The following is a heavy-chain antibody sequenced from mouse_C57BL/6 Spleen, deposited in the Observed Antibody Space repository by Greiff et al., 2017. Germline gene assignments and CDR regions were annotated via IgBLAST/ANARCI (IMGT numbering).Heavy chain of an antibody. Sequence: QVQLKQSGAELVMPGASVKLSCKASGYTFTSYWMHWVKQRPGQGLEWIGEIDPSDSYTNYNQKFKGKSTLTVDKSSSTAYMQLSSLTSEDSAVYYCARSLYDGYYGYYAMDYWGQGTSVTVSS. V-gene: IGHV1-69*01. CDR1: GYTFTSYW. J-gene: IGHJ4*01. CDR2: IDPSDSYT. D-gene: IGHD2-3*01. CDR3: ARSLYDGYYGYYAMDY.